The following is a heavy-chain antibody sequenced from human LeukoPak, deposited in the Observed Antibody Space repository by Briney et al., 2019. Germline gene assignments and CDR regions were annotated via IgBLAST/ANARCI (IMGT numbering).Heavy chain of an antibody. V-gene: IGHV4-59*01. CDR2: IYYGGST. Sequence: SETLSLTCAVYGGSFSGYYWSWIRQPPGKGLEWIGYIYYGGSTNYNPSLKSRVTISVDTSKNQFSLKLSSVTAADTAVYYCARGRFKSGYFDYWGQGTLVTVSS. CDR3: ARGRFKSGYFDY. D-gene: IGHD3-10*01. J-gene: IGHJ4*02. CDR1: GGSFSGYY.